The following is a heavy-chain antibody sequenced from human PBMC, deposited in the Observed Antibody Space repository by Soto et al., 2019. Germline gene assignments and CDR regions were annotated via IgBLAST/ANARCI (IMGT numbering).Heavy chain of an antibody. CDR2: ISYDGSNK. CDR3: ANSEKPEWDY. D-gene: IGHD3-3*01. V-gene: IGHV3-30*18. J-gene: IGHJ4*02. Sequence: PGESXRLSCSASGFTFIIYGRHWFRQAPGKGLEWVAVISYDGSNKYYADSVKGRFTISRYNSKNTLYLQMNSLRAEDTAVYYCANSEKPEWDYWGQGTLVTVSS. CDR1: GFTFIIYG.